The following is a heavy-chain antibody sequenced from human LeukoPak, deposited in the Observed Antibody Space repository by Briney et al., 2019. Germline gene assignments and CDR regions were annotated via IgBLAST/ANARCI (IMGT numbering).Heavy chain of an antibody. CDR1: GGSISSYY. V-gene: IGHV4-59*01. CDR2: IYYSGST. J-gene: IGHJ4*02. CDR3: ARDKDSRGIDY. D-gene: IGHD3-16*01. Sequence: KSSETLSLTCTVSGGSISSYYWSWIRQPPGKGPEWIGYIYYSGSTNYNPSLKSRVTISVDTSKNQFSLKLSSVTAADTAVYYCARDKDSRGIDYWGQGTLVTVSS.